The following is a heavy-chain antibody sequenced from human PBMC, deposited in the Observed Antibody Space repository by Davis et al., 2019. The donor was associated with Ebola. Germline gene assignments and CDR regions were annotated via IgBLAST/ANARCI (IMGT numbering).Heavy chain of an antibody. CDR2: IYYSGST. CDR1: GGSISSYY. J-gene: IGHJ4*02. Sequence: MPSETLSLTCTVSGGSISSYYWSWIRQPPGKGLEWIRYIYYSGSTSYNPSLKSRVTISVDTSKNQFSLKLSSVTAADTAVYYCARDSSGYYYFDYWGQGTLVTVSS. CDR3: ARDSSGYYYFDY. V-gene: IGHV4-59*01. D-gene: IGHD3-22*01.